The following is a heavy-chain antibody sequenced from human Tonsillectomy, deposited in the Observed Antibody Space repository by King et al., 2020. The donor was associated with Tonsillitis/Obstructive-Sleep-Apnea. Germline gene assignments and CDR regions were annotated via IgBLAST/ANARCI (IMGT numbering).Heavy chain of an antibody. V-gene: IGHV4-34*01. CDR3: ARGSVEHDWAFDC. D-gene: IGHD3-9*01. CDR1: GGSFSGYS. J-gene: IGHJ4*02. CDR2: IDHSGST. Sequence: VQLQQWGAGLLKPSETLSLTCGVCGGSFSGYSWTWIRQTPGKGLEWIGEIDHSGSTNSNPSLKSRVTISVDTSKNQFSLNLNSVTAADTAVYYWARGSVEHDWAFDCWGQGTLVTGSS.